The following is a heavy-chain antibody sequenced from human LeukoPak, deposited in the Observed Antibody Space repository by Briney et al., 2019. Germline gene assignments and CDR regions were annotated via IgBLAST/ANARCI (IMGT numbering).Heavy chain of an antibody. CDR3: TRAPPGMTMMTDY. Sequence: ASVKVSCKASGYTFTNYHIAWVRQAPGQGLEWMGWVSTNDGNTVYAQRLQGRVTMTTDTSTSVAYMELRSLTTDDTAVYYCTRAPPGMTMMTDYWGQGTLVTVSS. J-gene: IGHJ4*02. CDR2: VSTNDGNT. CDR1: GYTFTNYH. D-gene: IGHD3-22*01. V-gene: IGHV1-18*01.